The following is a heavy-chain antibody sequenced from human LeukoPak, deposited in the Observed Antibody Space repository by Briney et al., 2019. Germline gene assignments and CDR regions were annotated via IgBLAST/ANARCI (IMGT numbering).Heavy chain of an antibody. Sequence: GASVNVSCKASGYTFTGYYMHWVRQAPGQGVEWMGRINPNSGGTNYAQKFQGRVTMTRGTSISTAYMELSRLRPDDTAGYYCAKGGRWPPDYWGQGTLVTVSS. CDR3: AKGGRWPPDY. CDR1: GYTFTGYY. D-gene: IGHD4-23*01. J-gene: IGHJ4*02. CDR2: INPNSGGT. V-gene: IGHV1-2*06.